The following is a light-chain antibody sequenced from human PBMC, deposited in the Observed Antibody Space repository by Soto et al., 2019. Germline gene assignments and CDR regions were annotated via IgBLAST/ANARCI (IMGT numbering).Light chain of an antibody. CDR3: QQYGTSSWT. V-gene: IGKV3-20*01. CDR1: QSVSSSY. J-gene: IGKJ1*01. Sequence: IVLTQSPGTLSLSPGEGATLSCRASQSVSSSYLAWYQQKLVQAPRLLIYGASSRATGIPDRFRGSGSETDFTLTISRLEPEDFAVYHCQQYGTSSWTFGQGTKGDIK. CDR2: GAS.